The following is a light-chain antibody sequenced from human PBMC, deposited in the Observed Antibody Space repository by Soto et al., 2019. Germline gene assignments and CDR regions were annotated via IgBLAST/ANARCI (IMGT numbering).Light chain of an antibody. V-gene: IGKV1-5*03. CDR2: ETS. Sequence: DIQMTQSPSTLSASVGDRVTITCRASQSISNWLAWYQQKPGKAPKLLIYETSSLERGVPSRFSGSGSGTEFTLTISSLQPDDFATYYCQQYNSYSPPLTFGGGTKVEIK. CDR3: QQYNSYSPPLT. J-gene: IGKJ4*01. CDR1: QSISNW.